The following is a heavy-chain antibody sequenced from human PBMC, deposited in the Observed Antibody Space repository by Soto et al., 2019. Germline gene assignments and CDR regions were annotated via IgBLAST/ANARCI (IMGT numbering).Heavy chain of an antibody. V-gene: IGHV5-51*01. CDR3: VRSYNSGWIFDY. J-gene: IGHJ4*02. D-gene: IGHD6-19*01. CDR2: IYPDGSDS. Sequence: QMPGKGLEWMGIIYPDGSDSRYSPSFQGQVTISADKSISSAYLQWSSLRASDTAMYYCVRSYNSGWIFDYWGQGTLVTVSS.